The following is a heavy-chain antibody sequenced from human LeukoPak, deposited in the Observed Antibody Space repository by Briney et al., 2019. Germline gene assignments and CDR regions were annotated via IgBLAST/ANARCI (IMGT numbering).Heavy chain of an antibody. D-gene: IGHD3-3*01. Sequence: PGKSLRLSCAASGFTFSSYGMHWVRQAPGKGLECVSVISGGGRSTYYADSVKGRFTISRDNSKNTLYLQMNSLRAEDTAVYYCAKGLRFLDNNWFDPWGQGTLVTVSS. CDR3: AKGLRFLDNNWFDP. CDR2: ISGGGRST. J-gene: IGHJ5*02. CDR1: GFTFSSYG. V-gene: IGHV3-23*01.